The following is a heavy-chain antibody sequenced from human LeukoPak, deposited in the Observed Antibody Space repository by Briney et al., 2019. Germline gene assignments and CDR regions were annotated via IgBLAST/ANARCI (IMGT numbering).Heavy chain of an antibody. D-gene: IGHD2-2*02. Sequence: ASVKVSCKVSGYTLTGLSMHWVRQAPGKGLEWMGGFDPEDGETIYAQKFQGGVTMTEDTSTDTAYMELSSLRSEDTAVYYCATVRYLGYCSSTSCYTPHRYYFDYWGQGTLVTVSS. J-gene: IGHJ4*02. CDR1: GYTLTGLS. CDR3: ATVRYLGYCSSTSCYTPHRYYFDY. CDR2: FDPEDGET. V-gene: IGHV1-24*01.